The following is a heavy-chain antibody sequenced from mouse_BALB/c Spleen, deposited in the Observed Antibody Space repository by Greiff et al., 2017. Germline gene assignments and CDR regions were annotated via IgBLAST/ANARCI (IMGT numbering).Heavy chain of an antibody. D-gene: IGHD2-1*01. V-gene: IGHV14-3*02. CDR3: AWAYGNYEGFAY. J-gene: IGHJ3*01. CDR1: GFNIKDTY. Sequence: EVQLQQSGAELVKPGASVKLSCTASGFNIKDTYMHWVKQRPEQGLEWIGRIDPANGNTEYDPKFQGKATITADTSSNTAYLQLSSLTSEDTAVYYCAWAYGNYEGFAYWGQGTLVTVSA. CDR2: IDPANGNT.